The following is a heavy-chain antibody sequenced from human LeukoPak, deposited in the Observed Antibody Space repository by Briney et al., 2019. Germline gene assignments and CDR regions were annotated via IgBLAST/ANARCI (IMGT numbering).Heavy chain of an antibody. V-gene: IGHV4-59*08. CDR2: IYYSANT. J-gene: IGHJ5*02. D-gene: IGHD2-21*02. CDR3: ARRDIGGFDP. Sequence: SETLSLTCTVSGGSISSYYWNWIRQPPGKGLEWIEYIYYSANTNYNPSLKSRVTMSVDKSKNQFSLKLSSVTAADTAVYYCARRDIGGFDPWGQGTLVTVSS. CDR1: GGSISSYY.